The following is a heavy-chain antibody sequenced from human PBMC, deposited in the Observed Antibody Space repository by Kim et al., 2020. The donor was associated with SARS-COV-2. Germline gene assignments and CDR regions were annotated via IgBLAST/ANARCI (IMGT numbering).Heavy chain of an antibody. CDR3: ARHERSWYYYYGMDV. CDR2: IDPSDSYT. CDR1: GYSFTSYW. J-gene: IGHJ6*02. Sequence: GESLKISCKGSGYSFTSYWISWVRQMPGKGLEWMGRIDPSDSYTNYSPSFQGHVTISADKSISTAYLQWSSLKASDTAMYYCARHERSWYYYYGMDVWGQGTTVTVSS. V-gene: IGHV5-10-1*01. D-gene: IGHD6-13*01.